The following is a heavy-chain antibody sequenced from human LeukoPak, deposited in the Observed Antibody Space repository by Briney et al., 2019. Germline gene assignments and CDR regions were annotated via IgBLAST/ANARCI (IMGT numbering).Heavy chain of an antibody. CDR1: GFTFSSYW. Sequence: PGGSLRLSCAASGFTFSSYWMSWVRQAPGKGLERVANIKQDGSEKYYVDSVKGRFTISRDNAKNSLYLQMNSLRAEDTAVYYCVTDYGGSSGAFDIWGQGTMVTVSS. CDR2: IKQDGSEK. J-gene: IGHJ3*02. D-gene: IGHD4-23*01. CDR3: VTDYGGSSGAFDI. V-gene: IGHV3-7*01.